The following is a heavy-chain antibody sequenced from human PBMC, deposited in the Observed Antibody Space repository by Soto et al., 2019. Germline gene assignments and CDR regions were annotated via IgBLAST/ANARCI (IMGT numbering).Heavy chain of an antibody. J-gene: IGHJ5*02. CDR3: ARYSPPKKSYDSNPGWFDP. CDR2: IYYSGST. V-gene: IGHV4-39*07. Sequence: SETLSLTCTVSGGSISSGGYYWSWIRQPPGKGLEWIGSIYYSGSTYYNPSLKSRVTISVDTSKNQFSLTLNSVTAADTAMYFCARYSPPKKSYDSNPGWFDPWGQGTLVTVSS. D-gene: IGHD3-22*01. CDR1: GGSISSGGYY.